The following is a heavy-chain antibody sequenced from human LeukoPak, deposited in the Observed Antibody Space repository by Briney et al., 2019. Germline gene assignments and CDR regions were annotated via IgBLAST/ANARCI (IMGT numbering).Heavy chain of an antibody. CDR3: AKLPAVAGILEYFDY. V-gene: IGHV3-30-3*02. J-gene: IGHJ4*02. CDR2: ISYDGSNK. CDR1: GFTFSSYA. D-gene: IGHD6-19*01. Sequence: PGGSLRLSCAASGFTFSSYAMHWVRQAPGKGLEWVAVISYDGSNKYYADSVKGRFTISRDNSKNTLYLQMNSLRAEDTAVYYCAKLPAVAGILEYFDYWGQGTLVTVSS.